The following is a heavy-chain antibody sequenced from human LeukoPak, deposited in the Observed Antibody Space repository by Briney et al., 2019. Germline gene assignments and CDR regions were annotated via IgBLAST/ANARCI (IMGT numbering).Heavy chain of an antibody. Sequence: PEGSLRLSCAASGFTFSSYGMSWVRQAPGKGLEWVSAISGSGGSTYYADSVKGRFTISRDNSKNTLYLQMNSLRAEDTAVYYCARAYSVRYGLGHYYMDVWGKGTTVTISS. V-gene: IGHV3-23*01. J-gene: IGHJ6*03. CDR3: ARAYSVRYGLGHYYMDV. CDR2: ISGSGGST. CDR1: GFTFSSYG. D-gene: IGHD5/OR15-5a*01.